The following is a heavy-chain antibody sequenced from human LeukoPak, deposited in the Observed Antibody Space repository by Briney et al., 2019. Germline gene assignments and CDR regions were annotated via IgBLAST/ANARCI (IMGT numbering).Heavy chain of an antibody. Sequence: GGSLRLSCAASGFTSSSYAMSWVRQAPGKGLEWVSAISHSGVSTHYADSVKGRFTISRDNSRNTLYLQMNSLRAEDTAVYYCARGAREYDDAFDIWGLGTMATVSA. V-gene: IGHV3-23*01. D-gene: IGHD6-6*01. CDR3: ARGAREYDDAFDI. J-gene: IGHJ3*02. CDR1: GFTSSSYA. CDR2: ISHSGVST.